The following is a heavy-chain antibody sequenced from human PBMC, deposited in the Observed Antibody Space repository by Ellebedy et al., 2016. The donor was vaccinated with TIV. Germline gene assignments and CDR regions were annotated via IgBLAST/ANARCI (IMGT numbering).Heavy chain of an antibody. D-gene: IGHD6-13*01. V-gene: IGHV4-59*01. Sequence: SETLSLXXTVSGGSISSYYWSWIRQPPGKGLEWIGYIYYSGSTNYNPSLKSRVTISVDTSKNQFSLKLSSVTAADTAVYYCARGGIADNAFDIWGQGTMVTVSS. J-gene: IGHJ3*02. CDR1: GGSISSYY. CDR2: IYYSGST. CDR3: ARGGIADNAFDI.